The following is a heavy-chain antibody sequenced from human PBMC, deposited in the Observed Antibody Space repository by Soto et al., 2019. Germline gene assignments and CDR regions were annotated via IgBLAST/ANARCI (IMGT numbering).Heavy chain of an antibody. Sequence: SETLSLTCAVYGGSFSGYYWSWIRQPPGKGLEWIGEINHSGSTNYNPSLKSRVTISVDTSKNQFSLKLSSVTAADTAVYYCARAGIGMTTVTTSAYYYYYMDVWGKGTTVTVSS. CDR3: ARAGIGMTTVTTSAYYYYYMDV. J-gene: IGHJ6*03. V-gene: IGHV4-34*01. CDR2: INHSGST. D-gene: IGHD4-17*01. CDR1: GGSFSGYY.